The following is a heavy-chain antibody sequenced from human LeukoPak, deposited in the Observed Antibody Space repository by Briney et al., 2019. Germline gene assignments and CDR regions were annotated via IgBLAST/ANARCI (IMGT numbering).Heavy chain of an antibody. V-gene: IGHV1-46*01. CDR2: INPSGGST. CDR3: ARGYQLLLYDP. D-gene: IGHD2-2*01. Sequence: ASVKVSCKASGYTFTGYYMHWVRQAPGQGPEWMGIINPSGGSTSYAQKFQGRVTMTRDTSTSTVYMELSSLRSEDTAVYYCARGYQLLLYDPWGQGTLVTVSS. CDR1: GYTFTGYY. J-gene: IGHJ5*02.